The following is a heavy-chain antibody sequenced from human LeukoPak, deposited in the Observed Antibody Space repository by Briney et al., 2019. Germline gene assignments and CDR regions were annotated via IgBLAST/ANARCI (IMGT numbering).Heavy chain of an antibody. J-gene: IGHJ4*02. D-gene: IGHD6-6*01. CDR3: AKGGPRSSFDY. CDR1: XSNYA. Sequence: XSNYAMSWVRQAPGQGLEWVSGFTGSGVSTYYADSVKGRFSVSRDNTKNTLYMHMNSLRVEDTAVYYCAKGGPRSSFDYWGQGTLVTVSS. CDR2: FTGSGVST. V-gene: IGHV3-23*01.